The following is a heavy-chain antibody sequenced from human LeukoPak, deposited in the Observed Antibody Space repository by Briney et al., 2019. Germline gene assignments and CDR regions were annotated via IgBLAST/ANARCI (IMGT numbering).Heavy chain of an antibody. D-gene: IGHD1-1*01. CDR3: AREEHNWFDP. CDR1: RYTFTSYG. J-gene: IGHJ5*02. Sequence: ASVKVSCKAPRYTFTSYGISWVRQAPGQGVEWMGCIRAYNGNTNYAHKLHGSVTMTPHTSTSTAYMELRSLRSDDTAVYYCAREEHNWFDPWGQGTLVTASS. CDR2: IRAYNGNT. V-gene: IGHV1-18*01.